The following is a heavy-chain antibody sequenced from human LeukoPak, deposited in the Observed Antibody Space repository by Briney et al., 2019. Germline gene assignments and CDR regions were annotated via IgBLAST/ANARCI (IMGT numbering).Heavy chain of an antibody. J-gene: IGHJ4*02. CDR2: IIYSGNA. CDR3: VSPRGFSYGYFDY. D-gene: IGHD5-18*01. V-gene: IGHV4-39*01. Sequence: SETLSLTCTAFSGSISSTSYYWGWIRQAPGKGLEWIGGIIYSGNAYYNPSLKSRVTISADTSKNQFSLTLGSVSATDTAVYYCVSPRGFSYGYFDYWGQGTLVTVSS. CDR1: SGSISSTSYY.